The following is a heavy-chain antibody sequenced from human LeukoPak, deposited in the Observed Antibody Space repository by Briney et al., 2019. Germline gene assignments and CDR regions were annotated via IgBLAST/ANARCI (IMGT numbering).Heavy chain of an antibody. V-gene: IGHV4-39*01. CDR3: ARSPDSSVGLFDP. CDR2: IYYSGST. CDR1: GGSISSSSYY. J-gene: IGHJ5*02. D-gene: IGHD6-25*01. Sequence: SETLSLTCTVSGGSISSSSYYWGWIRQPPGKGLEWIGSIYYSGSTYYNPSLKSRVTISVDTSKNQFSLKLSSVTAADTAVYYCARSPDSSVGLFDPWGQGTLVTASS.